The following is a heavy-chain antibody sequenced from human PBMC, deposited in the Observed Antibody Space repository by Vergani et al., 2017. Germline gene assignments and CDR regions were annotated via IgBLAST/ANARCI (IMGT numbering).Heavy chain of an antibody. CDR3: AREGHGDYYYGMDV. Sequence: EVQLVEPGGGLIQPGGSLRLSCAASGFTVSSNYMSWVRQAPGKGLEWVSVIYSGGSTYYGDSVKGRFTISRDNSKNTLYLQMNSLRAEDTAVYYCAREGHGDYYYGMDVWGQGTTVTVSS. D-gene: IGHD4-17*01. CDR2: IYSGGST. J-gene: IGHJ6*02. V-gene: IGHV3-53*01. CDR1: GFTVSSNY.